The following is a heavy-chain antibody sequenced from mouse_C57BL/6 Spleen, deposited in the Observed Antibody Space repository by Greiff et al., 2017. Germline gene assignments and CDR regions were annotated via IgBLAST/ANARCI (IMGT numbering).Heavy chain of an antibody. CDR2: ISSGSSTI. CDR3: AKHGYSYYFDY. CDR1: GFSFSDYG. V-gene: IGHV5-17*01. D-gene: IGHD2-3*01. Sequence: EVQLVESGRGLVKPGGSLKLSCAASGFSFSDYGMHWVRQAPEKGLEWVAYISSGSSTIYYADTVKGRFTISRDNAENTLFLQITSLTSEDTAVYYCAKHGYSYYFDYWGQGTTLTVSS. J-gene: IGHJ2*01.